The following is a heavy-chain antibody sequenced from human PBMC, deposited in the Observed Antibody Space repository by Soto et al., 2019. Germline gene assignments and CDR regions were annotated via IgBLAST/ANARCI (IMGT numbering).Heavy chain of an antibody. V-gene: IGHV4-39*07. CDR1: GGSISSSSYY. D-gene: IGHD6-19*01. Sequence: SETLSLTCTVSGGSISSSSYYWGWIRQPPGKGLEWIGSIYYSGSTYYNPSLKSRVTISVDTSKNQFSLKLSSVTAADTAVYYCARDRGSSGSDAFDIWGQGTMVTVSS. CDR3: ARDRGSSGSDAFDI. J-gene: IGHJ3*02. CDR2: IYYSGST.